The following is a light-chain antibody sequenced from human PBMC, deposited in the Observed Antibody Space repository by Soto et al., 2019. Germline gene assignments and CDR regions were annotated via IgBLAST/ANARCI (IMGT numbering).Light chain of an antibody. CDR3: GSYTITSTLMI. V-gene: IGLV2-14*03. Sequence: QSALTQPASVSGSPGQSITISCSGTPSDIGAYNYVSWYQHLPGKAPEVIIYDVTNRPSRVSSRFSGSKFGTTGSLTISGPQAEDEANYYCGSYTITSTLMIFGGGTKVTVL. CDR1: PSDIGAYNY. CDR2: DVT. J-gene: IGLJ2*01.